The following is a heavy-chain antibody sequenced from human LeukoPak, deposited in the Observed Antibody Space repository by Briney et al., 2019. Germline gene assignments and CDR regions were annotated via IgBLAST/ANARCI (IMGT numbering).Heavy chain of an antibody. V-gene: IGHV3-13*01. CDR3: TRATAGFDY. CDR1: GFTFSSYD. Sequence: GGSLRLSCAASGFTFSSYDMHWVRQTTGKGLEWVSGIGTAGATFYPGSVKGRFTTSRENAKNSLYLQMNNLRVGDTAVYYCTRATAGFDYWGQGTLVTVSS. CDR2: IGTAGAT. J-gene: IGHJ4*02.